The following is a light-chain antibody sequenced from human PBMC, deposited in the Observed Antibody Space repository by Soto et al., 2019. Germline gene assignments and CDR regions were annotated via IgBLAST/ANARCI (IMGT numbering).Light chain of an antibody. CDR2: GVT. V-gene: IGLV2-14*03. CDR3: NSYTISTTYV. CDR1: SSDVGHSNH. J-gene: IGLJ1*01. Sequence: QSALTQPASVSGSPGQSITISCTGSSSDVGHSNHVSWYQQHPGKAPKLIIYGVTNRPSGISNRFSGSKSGSTASLTISGLQPEDEADYSSNSYTISTTYVFGTGTKVTVL.